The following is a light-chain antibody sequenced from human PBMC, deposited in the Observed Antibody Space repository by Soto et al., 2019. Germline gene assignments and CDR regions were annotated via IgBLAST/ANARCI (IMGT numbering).Light chain of an antibody. CDR1: QGINNW. CDR2: GAS. Sequence: DIQMTQSPSSVSASVGDRVTITCRASQGINNWLAWYQQIPGKAPKLLILGASTLQSGVPSRFSGSGSGTDFTLTISSLQPEDFAAYYCQQANSFPYTFGQGTKLEIK. V-gene: IGKV1-12*01. CDR3: QQANSFPYT. J-gene: IGKJ2*01.